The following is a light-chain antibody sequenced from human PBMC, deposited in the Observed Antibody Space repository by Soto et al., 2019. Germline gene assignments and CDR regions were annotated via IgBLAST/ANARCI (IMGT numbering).Light chain of an antibody. CDR1: NSDVGAYTY. CDR2: EVS. Sequence: QSALTQPASVSGSPGQSITISCTGTNSDVGAYTYVSWYQQHPGKAPKLMIFEVSDRPSGVSNRFSGSKSGNTASLTISGLQAEDEADYYCSSYTTSNTLVFGGGTKLTVL. CDR3: SSYTTSNTLV. V-gene: IGLV2-14*01. J-gene: IGLJ2*01.